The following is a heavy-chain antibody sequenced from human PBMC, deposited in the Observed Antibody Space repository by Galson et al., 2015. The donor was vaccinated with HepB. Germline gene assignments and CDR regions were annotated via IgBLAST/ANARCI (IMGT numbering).Heavy chain of an antibody. Sequence: TLSLTCTVSGGSISSGSYYWSWIRQPAGKGLEWIGRIYTSGNTNYNPSLKSRVTMSVDTSKNQFSLKLSSVTATDTAVYYCARDYSRSPYNWNYETPNNDAFDIWGQGTMVTVSS. V-gene: IGHV4-61*02. D-gene: IGHD1-7*01. CDR3: ARDYSRSPYNWNYETPNNDAFDI. J-gene: IGHJ3*02. CDR1: GGSISSGSYY. CDR2: IYTSGNT.